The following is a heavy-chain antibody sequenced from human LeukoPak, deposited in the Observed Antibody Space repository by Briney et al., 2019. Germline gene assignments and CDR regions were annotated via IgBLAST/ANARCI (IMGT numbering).Heavy chain of an antibody. CDR2: IYHSGST. J-gene: IGHJ6*03. V-gene: IGHV4-38-2*02. CDR1: GYSISSGYY. CDR3: ARGGYYYYMDV. Sequence: SETLSLTCTVSGYSISSGYYWGWIRQPPGKGLEWIGSIYHSGSTYYNPSLKSRVTISVDTSKNQFSLKLSSVTAADTAVYYCARGGYYYYMDVWGQGTLVTVSS.